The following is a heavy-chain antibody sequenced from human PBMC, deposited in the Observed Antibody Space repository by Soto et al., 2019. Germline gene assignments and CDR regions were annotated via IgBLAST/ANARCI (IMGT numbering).Heavy chain of an antibody. Sequence: QVQLQQWGAGLLKPSETLSLTCAVYGGSFSGYYWSWIRQPPGKGLEWIGEINHSGSTNYNPSLKSRVTISVDTSKNQFSLKLSSVTAADTAVYYCARVGSIAAAGTERYYFDYWGQGTLVTVSS. D-gene: IGHD6-13*01. CDR3: ARVGSIAAAGTERYYFDY. CDR1: GGSFSGYY. CDR2: INHSGST. V-gene: IGHV4-34*01. J-gene: IGHJ4*02.